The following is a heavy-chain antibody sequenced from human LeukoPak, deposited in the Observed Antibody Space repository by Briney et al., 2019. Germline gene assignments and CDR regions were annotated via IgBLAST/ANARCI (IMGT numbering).Heavy chain of an antibody. D-gene: IGHD5-18*01. CDR3: AKAGSYGPYRYYFDY. V-gene: IGHV3-23*01. J-gene: IGHJ4*02. CDR2: ISSSGGST. CDR1: GSTFRDYW. Sequence: GGSLRLSCAASGSTFRDYWMTWARQAPGKGLEWVSAISSSGGSTYYADSVKGRLTISRDNSKNTLYLQMSSLRADDTAVYYCAKAGSYGPYRYYFDYWGQGTLVTVSS.